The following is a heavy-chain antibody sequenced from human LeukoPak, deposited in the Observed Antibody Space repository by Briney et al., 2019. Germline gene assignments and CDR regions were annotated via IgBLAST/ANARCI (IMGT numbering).Heavy chain of an antibody. CDR2: IHYSGST. V-gene: IGHV4-59*08. CDR3: ARRASGSYPDYFDS. CDR1: GSSSSSYY. J-gene: IGHJ4*02. Sequence: PSETLSLTCTIAGSSSSSYYWSWLRQPPEKGLEWIGYIHYSGSTNYNPSLKSRATISLDTSKNQASLKLTSVTAADTAVYYCARRASGSYPDYFDSWGQGTLVTVSS. D-gene: IGHD1-26*01.